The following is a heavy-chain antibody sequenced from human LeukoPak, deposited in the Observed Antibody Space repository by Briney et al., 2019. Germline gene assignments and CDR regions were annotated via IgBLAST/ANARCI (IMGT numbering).Heavy chain of an antibody. Sequence: GGSLRLSCAASGFTFNNYAMNWVRQAPGKGLQWVSVISGSGDTTYYADSVKGRVTITRDNSRNTLYLQMSSLRAEDTAVYYCAKDSCGGGICYSSGNDAFDIWGQGTMVTVSS. CDR2: ISGSGDTT. CDR3: AKDSCGGGICYSSGNDAFDI. CDR1: GFTFNNYA. V-gene: IGHV3-23*01. D-gene: IGHD2-15*01. J-gene: IGHJ3*02.